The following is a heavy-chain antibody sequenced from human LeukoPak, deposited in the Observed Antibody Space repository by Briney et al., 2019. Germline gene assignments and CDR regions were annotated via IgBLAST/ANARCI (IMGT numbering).Heavy chain of an antibody. CDR2: ISWNSGSI. V-gene: IGHV3-9*01. CDR3: AKDRGAVAGTSGGGFDY. CDR1: GFTFDDYA. Sequence: PGRSLRLSCAASGFTFDDYAMHWVRQAPGKGLEWVSGISWNSGSIGYADSVKGRFTISRDNAKNSLYLQMNSLRAEDTALYYCAKDRGAVAGTSGGGFDYWGQGTLVTVSS. J-gene: IGHJ4*02. D-gene: IGHD6-19*01.